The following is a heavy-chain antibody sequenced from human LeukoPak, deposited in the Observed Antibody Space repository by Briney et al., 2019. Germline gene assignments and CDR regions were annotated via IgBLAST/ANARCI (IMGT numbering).Heavy chain of an antibody. V-gene: IGHV3-23*01. D-gene: IGHD3-22*01. Sequence: ETLSLTCAVYGGSFSGYYWSWVRQAPGKGLEWVSSISGSGHSTYYADSVKGRFAISRDNSKNTLYLQMSSLRAEDTAVFYCAKSGDETYYYDSSGYYFDSWGLGTLVTVSS. CDR1: GGSFSGYY. J-gene: IGHJ4*02. CDR2: ISGSGHST. CDR3: AKSGDETYYYDSSGYYFDS.